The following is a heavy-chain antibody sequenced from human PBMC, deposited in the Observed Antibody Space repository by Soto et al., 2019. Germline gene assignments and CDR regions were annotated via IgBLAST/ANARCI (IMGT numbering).Heavy chain of an antibody. J-gene: IGHJ4*02. Sequence: SVKVSRKASGGTFSSYAISWVRQAPGQGLEWMGGIIPLFGTANYAQKFQGRVTMNADESTSTAYMEVSSRRSEDKDVYYCARVDYYDSSGYGPFDYWGQGTLVTVS. CDR2: IIPLFGTA. D-gene: IGHD3-22*01. CDR1: GGTFSSYA. CDR3: ARVDYYDSSGYGPFDY. V-gene: IGHV1-69*13.